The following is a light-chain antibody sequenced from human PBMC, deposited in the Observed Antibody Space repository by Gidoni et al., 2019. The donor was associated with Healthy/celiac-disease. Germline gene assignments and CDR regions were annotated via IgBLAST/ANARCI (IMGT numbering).Light chain of an antibody. CDR3: QKYSSAPRVT. CDR1: QGISNY. J-gene: IGKJ5*01. Sequence: DIQMTQSPSSLSASVGDRVTITCRASQGISNYLAWYQQKPGKVPKLLIYAASTLQSGVPSRFSGIGSGTDFTLTISSLQPEDVATYYCQKYSSAPRVTFGQGTRLEIK. CDR2: AAS. V-gene: IGKV1-27*01.